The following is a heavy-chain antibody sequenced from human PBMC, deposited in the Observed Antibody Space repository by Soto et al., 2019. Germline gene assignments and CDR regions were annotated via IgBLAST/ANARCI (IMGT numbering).Heavy chain of an antibody. D-gene: IGHD3-22*01. CDR2: ISTYNGNA. J-gene: IGHJ4*02. CDR1: GYTFTSYG. V-gene: IGHV1-18*01. CDR3: ARDFGGKRSYYDSSAYEYYFDY. Sequence: ASVKVSCKASGYTFTSYGISWVRQAPGQGLEWMGWISTYNGNAKYAQKLQGRVTMTTDTSTSKVYMELRSLRSDDTAVYYCARDFGGKRSYYDSSAYEYYFDYWGQGTLVTVSS.